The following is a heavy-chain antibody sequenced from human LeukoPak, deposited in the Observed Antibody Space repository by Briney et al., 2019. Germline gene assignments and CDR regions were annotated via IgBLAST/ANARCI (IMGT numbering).Heavy chain of an antibody. CDR3: GRDALVGYFSYYYMDV. CDR2: ISNSGST. V-gene: IGHV4-59*11. J-gene: IGHJ6*03. CDR1: GGSISSHY. Sequence: PSETLFLTCTVSGGSISSHYGTWIRQSPVKGLEWIGDISNSGSTSYNPSLKSRVTISIDTSKNQFSLKLSFVTAADTAVYYCGRDALVGYFSYYYMDVWGKGTTVTVSS. D-gene: IGHD2-15*01.